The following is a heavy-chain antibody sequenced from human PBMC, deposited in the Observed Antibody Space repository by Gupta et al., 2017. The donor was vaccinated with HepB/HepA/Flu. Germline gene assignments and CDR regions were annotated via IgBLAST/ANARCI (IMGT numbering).Heavy chain of an antibody. Sequence: EVQLVASGGGVVPPGGSLSLSCAVSELSFTDYAIHWVRQVPGKGLEWVALINGESGSTLYADSVKGRFTVSRDNSKNCLYLQMNSLRTEDTALYYCTRDTNINLSVPMWANNWFDPWGQGTLVTVSS. CDR3: TRDTNINLSVPMWANNWFDP. D-gene: IGHD2/OR15-2a*01. CDR2: INGESGST. J-gene: IGHJ5*02. CDR1: ELSFTDYA. V-gene: IGHV3-43*02.